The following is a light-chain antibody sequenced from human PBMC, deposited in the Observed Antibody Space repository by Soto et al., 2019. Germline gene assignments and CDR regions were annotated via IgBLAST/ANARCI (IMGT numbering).Light chain of an antibody. CDR2: AES. CDR3: QQCDGTSWT. CDR1: QRVNHKY. Sequence: EIVLTQSPGTLSLSPGETATLSCRASQRVNHKYLAWYQQKPGQAPRLLIYAESSRATGIPDRFTGGGSGTDFKLTISRLESDDVAVYFCQQCDGTSWTFGQGTTLE. V-gene: IGKV3-20*01. J-gene: IGKJ1*01.